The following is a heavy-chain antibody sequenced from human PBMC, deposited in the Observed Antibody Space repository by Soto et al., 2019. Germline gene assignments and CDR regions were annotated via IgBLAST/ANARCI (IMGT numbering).Heavy chain of an antibody. J-gene: IGHJ5*02. V-gene: IGHV3-74*01. CDR1: GFTFSSYW. D-gene: IGHD2-2*01. Sequence: PWGSLRLSCAASGFTFSSYWMHWVRQAPGKGLVWVSRINSYGSSTSYADSVKGRFTISRDNAKNTLYLQMNSLRAEDTAVYYCARELRGVVVPATRVHWFDPWGKGTLVTVSA. CDR2: INSYGSST. CDR3: ARELRGVVVPATRVHWFDP.